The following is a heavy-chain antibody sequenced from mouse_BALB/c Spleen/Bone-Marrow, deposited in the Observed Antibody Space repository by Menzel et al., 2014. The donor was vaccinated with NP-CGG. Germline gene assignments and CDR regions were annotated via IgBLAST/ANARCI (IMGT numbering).Heavy chain of an antibody. CDR2: IDPANGNT. CDR3: ARERDYDYAYAMDY. Sequence: EVQLQESGAELVKPGASVKLSCTASGFNIKDTYMHWVKQRPEQGLEWIGRIDPANGNTKYGPKFQGKATITADTSSNTAYLQLSSLTSEDTAVYYCARERDYDYAYAMDYWGQGTSVTVSS. D-gene: IGHD2-4*01. CDR1: GFNIKDTY. J-gene: IGHJ4*01. V-gene: IGHV14-3*02.